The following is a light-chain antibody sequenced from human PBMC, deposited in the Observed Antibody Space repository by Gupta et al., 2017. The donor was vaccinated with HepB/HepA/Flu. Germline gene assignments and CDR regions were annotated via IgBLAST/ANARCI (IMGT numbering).Light chain of an antibody. Sequence: QSVLTQPPSASASPGQRVTISCSGRPSNIANNHVYWYQQLPGAAPKLLIARDVQRPSGVPDRFSGSKSGTSASLAIGGLRSEDEGDYYCAAWDDSLNGQVVFGGGTKVTVL. J-gene: IGLJ2*01. CDR2: RDV. V-gene: IGLV1-47*01. CDR3: AAWDDSLNGQVV. CDR1: PSNIANNH.